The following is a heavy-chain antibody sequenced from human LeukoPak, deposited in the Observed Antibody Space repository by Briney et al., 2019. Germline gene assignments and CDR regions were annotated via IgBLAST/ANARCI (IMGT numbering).Heavy chain of an antibody. Sequence: GASVKVSCTASGYTFTSYYMHWVRQAPGQGLEWMGIINPSGGSTSYAQKFHARVTVTRDMSTSTDYMELSSLRSEDTAVYYCARDNSVGDIAWWFDPWGQGTLVTVSS. V-gene: IGHV1-46*01. J-gene: IGHJ5*02. D-gene: IGHD3-16*02. CDR2: INPSGGST. CDR3: ARDNSVGDIAWWFDP. CDR1: GYTFTSYY.